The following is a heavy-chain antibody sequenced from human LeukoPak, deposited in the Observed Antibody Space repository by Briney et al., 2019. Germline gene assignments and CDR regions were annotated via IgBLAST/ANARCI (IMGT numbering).Heavy chain of an antibody. CDR1: GGSISSGGYY. CDR2: IYYSGST. V-gene: IGHV4-31*03. J-gene: IGHJ4*02. Sequence: SETLSLTCTVSGGSISSGGYYWSWIRQHPGKGLEWIGYIYYSGSTFYNPSLKSRVTISVDTSKNQFSLKLSSVTAADTAVYYCARYTHRDGYNYPPFDYWGQGTLVTVSS. D-gene: IGHD5-24*01. CDR3: ARYTHRDGYNYPPFDY.